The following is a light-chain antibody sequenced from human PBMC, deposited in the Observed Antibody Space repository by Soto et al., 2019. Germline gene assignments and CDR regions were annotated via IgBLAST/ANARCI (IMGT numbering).Light chain of an antibody. V-gene: IGKV3-15*01. CDR2: GAS. CDR3: QHYNDLPLT. J-gene: IGKJ4*01. CDR1: QSVSNN. Sequence: EIVLTQSPGPLSLSPGERATLSFRTSQSVSNNYLAWYQQKPGQAPRLLIYGASTRATGVPARFSGSGSGTEFTLTISSLQSEDSAVYSCQHYNDLPLTFGGGTKVDIK.